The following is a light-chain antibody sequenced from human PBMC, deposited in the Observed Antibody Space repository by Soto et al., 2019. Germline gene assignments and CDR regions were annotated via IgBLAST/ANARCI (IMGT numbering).Light chain of an antibody. CDR1: SSDIGGYNS. CDR3: CSYAGTFYV. Sequence: QSVLTQSPSASGSPGQSVTISCTGTSSDIGGYNSVSWYQHHPGKAPKLMIYDVSERPSGVPDRFSGSKSGNTASLTISGLQAEDEADYYCCSYAGTFYVFGTGTKVTVL. J-gene: IGLJ1*01. V-gene: IGLV2-8*01. CDR2: DVS.